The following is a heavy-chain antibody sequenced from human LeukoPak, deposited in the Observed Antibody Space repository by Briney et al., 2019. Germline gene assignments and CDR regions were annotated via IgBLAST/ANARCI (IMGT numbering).Heavy chain of an antibody. D-gene: IGHD6-13*01. CDR2: IDYIGST. CDR1: GGSVRSSSYY. Sequence: SETLSLNCTVSGGSVRSSSYYWRWVRQSRGKGLAMIGYIDYIGSTNYNPSLKSRGTISGDTSKNQFSLKLRSVTAADTAVYYCARDGKGSLYDYGMDVWGQGTTVTVSS. V-gene: IGHV4-61*01. CDR3: ARDGKGSLYDYGMDV. J-gene: IGHJ6*02.